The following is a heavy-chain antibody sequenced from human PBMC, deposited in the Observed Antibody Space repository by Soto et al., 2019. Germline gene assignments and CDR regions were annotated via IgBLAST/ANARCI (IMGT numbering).Heavy chain of an antibody. CDR3: ARIPLAAAGNFGMDV. D-gene: IGHD6-13*01. V-gene: IGHV2-70*01. J-gene: IGHJ6*02. CDR1: GFSLSTSGMC. Sequence: SGPTLVNPTQTLTLTCTFSGFSLSTSGMCVSWIRQPPGKALEWLALIDWDDDKYYSTSLKTRLTISKDTSKNQVVLTMTNMDPVDTATYYCARIPLAAAGNFGMDVWGQGTTVTVSS. CDR2: IDWDDDK.